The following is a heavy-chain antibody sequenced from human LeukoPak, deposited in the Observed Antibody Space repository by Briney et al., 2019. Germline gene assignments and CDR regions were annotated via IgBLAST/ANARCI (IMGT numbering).Heavy chain of an antibody. CDR3: ARGGPPRVATIPGDFDY. V-gene: IGHV1-69*13. D-gene: IGHD5-12*01. CDR1: GGTFISYA. Sequence: SVKVSCKASGGTFISYAISWVRQAPGQGLEWMGGIIPIFGTANYAQKLQGRVTITADESTSTAYLELSSLRSEDTAIYYCARGGPPRVATIPGDFDYWGQGTLVTVSS. J-gene: IGHJ4*02. CDR2: IIPIFGTA.